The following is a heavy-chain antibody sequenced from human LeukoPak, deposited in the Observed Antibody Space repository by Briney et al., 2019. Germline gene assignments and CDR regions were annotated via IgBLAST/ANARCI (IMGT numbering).Heavy chain of an antibody. CDR3: ARGGSYYPYTFIDY. CDR2: TRNKANSYTT. J-gene: IGHJ4*02. V-gene: IGHV3-72*01. D-gene: IGHD1-26*01. CDR1: GFTFSSYS. Sequence: GGSLRLSCAASGFTFSSYSMNWVRQAPGKGLEWVGRTRNKANSYTTEYAASVKGRFTISRDDSKNSLYLQMNSLKTEDTAVYYCARGGSYYPYTFIDYWGQGTLVTVSS.